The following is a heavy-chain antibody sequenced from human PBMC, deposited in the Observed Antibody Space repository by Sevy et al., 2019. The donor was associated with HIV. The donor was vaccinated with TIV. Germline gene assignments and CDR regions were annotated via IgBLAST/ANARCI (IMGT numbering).Heavy chain of an antibody. CDR2: IWFDGSEK. Sequence: GGSLRLSCAASGFAFSTYGLYWVRQAPGKGLEWVAVIWFDGSEKYYADSVKGRLTISRDNSKNTLYLQMNSLTAADTAVYYWARGQGDDYNYGVDVWGQGTTVTVSS. D-gene: IGHD1-26*01. V-gene: IGHV3-33*01. CDR1: GFAFSTYG. CDR3: ARGQGDDYNYGVDV. J-gene: IGHJ6*02.